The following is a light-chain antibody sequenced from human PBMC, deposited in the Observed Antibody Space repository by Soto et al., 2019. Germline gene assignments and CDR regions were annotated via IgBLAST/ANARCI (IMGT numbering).Light chain of an antibody. Sequence: EIVLTQTPATLSLSPGERATLSCRTSQNVNRYLAWYQQKPGQAPRLLIFDASNTATGIPARFSGSGSGTDFTLTVSSLEPEDFAVYYCQQRGQWPITFGQGTRLEIK. CDR3: QQRGQWPIT. CDR1: QNVNRY. V-gene: IGKV3-11*01. J-gene: IGKJ5*01. CDR2: DAS.